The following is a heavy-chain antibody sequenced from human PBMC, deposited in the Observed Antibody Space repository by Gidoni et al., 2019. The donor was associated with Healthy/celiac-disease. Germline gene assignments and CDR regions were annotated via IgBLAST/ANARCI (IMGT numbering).Heavy chain of an antibody. CDR2: IRSKTYGGTT. CDR3: TRVDLDYYYYYMDV. V-gene: IGHV3-49*05. CDR1: GFTFGAYA. Sequence: EVQLVESGGGLVKPGRSLRLSCTASGFTFGAYAMSWFRQAPGKGLEWVGFIRSKTYGGTTENAASVKGIFTISRDDSKSIAYLQMNSLKSEDTAVYYCTRVDLDYYYYYMDVWGKGTTVTVSS. J-gene: IGHJ6*03.